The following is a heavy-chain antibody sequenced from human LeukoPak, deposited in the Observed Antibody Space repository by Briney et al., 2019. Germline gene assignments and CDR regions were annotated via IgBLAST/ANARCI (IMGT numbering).Heavy chain of an antibody. Sequence: GGSLRLSCGASGFTFSNYIMNWVRQAPWRGLEWVSSRSSSGNNIYSADSVKGRFTISRDNAKNSLSLQMNSLRDEDTAVYYCARGNDILTAWGQGTLVTVSS. CDR3: ARGNDILTA. J-gene: IGHJ5*02. V-gene: IGHV3-21*01. D-gene: IGHD3-9*01. CDR1: GFTFSNYI. CDR2: RSSSGNNI.